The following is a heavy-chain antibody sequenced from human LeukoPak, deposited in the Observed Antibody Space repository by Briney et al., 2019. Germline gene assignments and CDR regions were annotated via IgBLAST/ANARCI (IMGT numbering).Heavy chain of an antibody. CDR3: ATSSYYYDSSGYYQEGFFDY. V-gene: IGHV3-74*01. Sequence: PGGSLRLSCAASGFTFSSYWMHWVRQAPGKGLVWVSRINSDGSSTSYADSVKGRFTTSRDNANNTLYLQMNSLRAEDTAVYYCATSSYYYDSSGYYQEGFFDYWGQGTLVTVSS. CDR2: INSDGSST. D-gene: IGHD3-22*01. J-gene: IGHJ4*02. CDR1: GFTFSSYW.